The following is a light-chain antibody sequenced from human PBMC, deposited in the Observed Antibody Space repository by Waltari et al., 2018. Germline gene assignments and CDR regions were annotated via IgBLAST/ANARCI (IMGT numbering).Light chain of an antibody. Sequence: DIQMTQSPSSLSASVGDRVTITCRASQSISSYLNWYQQKPGKAPKLLIYSASSLQSGVPSRFSGGGSGADFTLTISSLEPEDVATYFCQQSYSKPPTFGGGTKVEI. CDR3: QQSYSKPPT. V-gene: IGKV1-39*01. CDR1: QSISSY. J-gene: IGKJ4*01. CDR2: SAS.